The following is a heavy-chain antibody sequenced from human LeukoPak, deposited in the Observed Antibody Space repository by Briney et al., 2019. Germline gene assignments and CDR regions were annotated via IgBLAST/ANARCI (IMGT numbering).Heavy chain of an antibody. D-gene: IGHD2-2*01. V-gene: IGHV4-34*01. CDR1: GGSFSGYY. Sequence: SETLSLTCAVYGGSFSGYYWSWIRQPPGKGLEWIGEINHSGSTNYNPSLKSRVTISVDTSKNQFSLKLSSVTAADTAVYYCARRTPWASCSSTSCPRRYYYYYMDVWGKGTTVTVSS. CDR2: INHSGST. J-gene: IGHJ6*03. CDR3: ARRTPWASCSSTSCPRRYYYYYMDV.